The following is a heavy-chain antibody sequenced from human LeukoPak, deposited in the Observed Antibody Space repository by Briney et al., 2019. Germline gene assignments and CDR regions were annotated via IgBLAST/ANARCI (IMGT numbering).Heavy chain of an antibody. Sequence: GGSLRLSCTASGFTLSNSYMTWFRQAPGKGLEWVANIKQDGSEKFYVDSVKGRFTISRDNAKNSLYLHMNSLRAEDTALYYCARGQGWLVDYWGQGTLVTVSS. CDR3: ARGQGWLVDY. D-gene: IGHD6-19*01. CDR2: IKQDGSEK. V-gene: IGHV3-7*05. J-gene: IGHJ4*02. CDR1: GFTLSNSY.